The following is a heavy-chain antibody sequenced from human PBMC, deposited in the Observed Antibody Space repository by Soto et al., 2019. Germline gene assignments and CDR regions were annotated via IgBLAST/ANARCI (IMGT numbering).Heavy chain of an antibody. V-gene: IGHV1-8*01. CDR2: MNPNSGTP. CDR1: GYTFTSYD. D-gene: IGHD3-16*01. J-gene: IGHJ4*02. CDR3: PREKGGGGYLDY. Sequence: QVQLVQSGAEVKKPGASVKVSCKASGYTFTSYDINWVRQATGQGLEWRGWMNPNSGTPGYAQKSQGRGTMTRNASQSTAYMELSSLRSEDTAVYSGPREKGGGGYLDYWGQGTLVTVS.